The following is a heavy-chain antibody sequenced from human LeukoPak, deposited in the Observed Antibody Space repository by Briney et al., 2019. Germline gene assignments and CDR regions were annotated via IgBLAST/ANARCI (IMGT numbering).Heavy chain of an antibody. D-gene: IGHD1-1*01. CDR1: GGSFSGYY. J-gene: IGHJ5*02. Sequence: SETLSLTCAVYGGSFSGYYWSWIRQPPGRGLEWIGEINHSGSTNYNPSLKSRVTISVDTSKNQFSLKLSSVTAADTAVYYCARIWRTGFDPWGQGTLVTVSS. V-gene: IGHV4-34*01. CDR2: INHSGST. CDR3: ARIWRTGFDP.